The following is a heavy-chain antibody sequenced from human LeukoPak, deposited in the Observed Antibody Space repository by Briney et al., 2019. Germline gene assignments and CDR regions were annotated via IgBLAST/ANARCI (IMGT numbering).Heavy chain of an antibody. D-gene: IGHD5-12*01. CDR1: GFAISDYK. CDR2: ISSTSDTI. V-gene: IGHV3-48*02. J-gene: IGHJ4*02. Sequence: GGSLRLSCAASGFAISDYKMNWVRQGPGKGLEWISYISSTSDTIFYADSVKGRFTISRDNAKNSMFLQMNSLRDEDTALYYCAREVTGYPYWGQGTLVTVS. CDR3: AREVTGYPY.